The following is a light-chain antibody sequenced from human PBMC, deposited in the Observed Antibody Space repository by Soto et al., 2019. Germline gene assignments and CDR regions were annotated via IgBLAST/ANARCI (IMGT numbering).Light chain of an antibody. CDR1: QSLTSSY. CDR3: QQYESSPPSYS. CDR2: GAS. V-gene: IGKV3-20*01. Sequence: EIVLTQSPGTLSLSPGERATLSCRASQSLTSSYLAWYQQKPGQAPRLLIYGASSRATGIPDRFSCSVSGSYFTLTISRLSPEDFAVCYCQQYESSPPSYSFGQGTKLEIK. J-gene: IGKJ2*01.